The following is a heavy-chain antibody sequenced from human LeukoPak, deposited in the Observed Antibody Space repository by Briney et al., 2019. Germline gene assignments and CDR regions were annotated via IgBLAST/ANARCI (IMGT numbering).Heavy chain of an antibody. CDR3: VRSASLVRGVIILTSNPHGIH. V-gene: IGHV1-8*01. Sequence: ASVKVSCKASGYTFTSYDINWVRQAPGQGLEWMAWMNPNSGNTGYLQKFRGRLTMTRDTSTDIAYMELSSLGSEDTAVYYCVRSASLVRGVIILTSNPHGIHWGQGTLVTVTS. D-gene: IGHD3-10*01. CDR2: MNPNSGNT. J-gene: IGHJ4*02. CDR1: GYTFTSYD.